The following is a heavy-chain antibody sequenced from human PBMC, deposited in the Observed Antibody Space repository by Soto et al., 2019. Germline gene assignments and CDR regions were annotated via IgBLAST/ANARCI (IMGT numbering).Heavy chain of an antibody. V-gene: IGHV4-34*01. CDR3: ARELATPTFDY. D-gene: IGHD1-26*01. CDR2: INHSGST. J-gene: IGHJ4*02. Sequence: QVQLQQWGAGLLKPSETLSLPCAVYGGSFSGSYWSWIRQPPGKGLEWIGEINHSGSTNYNPSLKSRVTISVDTSKNQFSLKLSSVTAADTAVYYCARELATPTFDYWGQGTLVTVSS. CDR1: GGSFSGSY.